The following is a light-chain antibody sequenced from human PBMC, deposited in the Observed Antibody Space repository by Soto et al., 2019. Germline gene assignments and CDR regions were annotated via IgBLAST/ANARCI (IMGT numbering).Light chain of an antibody. CDR2: GNS. Sequence: QSVLTQPPSASGAPGQRVTISCTGSSSNIGAGYDVHWYQQLPGTAPKLLIYGNSNQPSGVPDRFSGSKSGTSASLAITGLQAEDEADYYCQSYDSSLSGYVFGTGTKVTVL. V-gene: IGLV1-40*01. CDR3: QSYDSSLSGYV. J-gene: IGLJ1*01. CDR1: SSNIGAGYD.